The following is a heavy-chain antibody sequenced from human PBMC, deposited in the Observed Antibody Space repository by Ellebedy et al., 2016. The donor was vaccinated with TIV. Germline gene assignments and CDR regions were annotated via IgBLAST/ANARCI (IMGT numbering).Heavy chain of an antibody. V-gene: IGHV1-2*02. Sequence: AASVKVSCKASGYTFTDYLMNWVRQAPGQGLGWVGWINPNSGGTNYAQKFQGRVTMTRDTSISTAYVELSGLTSDDTAVYYCARDLTNYGSSSYWGQGTLVTVSS. D-gene: IGHD3-22*01. CDR1: GYTFTDYL. J-gene: IGHJ4*02. CDR2: INPNSGGT. CDR3: ARDLTNYGSSSY.